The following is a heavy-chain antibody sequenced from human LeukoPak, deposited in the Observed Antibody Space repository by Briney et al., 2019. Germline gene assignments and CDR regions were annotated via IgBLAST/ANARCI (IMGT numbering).Heavy chain of an antibody. CDR2: ISGSGGST. D-gene: IGHD2-21*01. J-gene: IGHJ4*02. V-gene: IGHV3-23*01. Sequence: PGGSLRLSXAASGFTFSSYAMSWVRQAPGKGLEWVSAISGSGGSTYYADSVKGRFTISRDNSKNTLYLQMNSLRAEDTAVYYCAKLIVVVIATRYYFDYWGQGTLVTVSS. CDR1: GFTFSSYA. CDR3: AKLIVVVIATRYYFDY.